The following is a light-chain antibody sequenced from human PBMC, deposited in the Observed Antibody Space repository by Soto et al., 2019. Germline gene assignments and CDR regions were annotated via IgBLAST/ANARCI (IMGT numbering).Light chain of an antibody. CDR3: SSYAGSNNVV. J-gene: IGLJ2*01. CDR1: SSAVGGYNY. CDR2: EVN. Sequence: QSALTQPPSASGSPGQSVTISCTGTSSAVGGYNYVSWYQQHPGKAPKLMIYEVNKRPSGVPDRFSGSKSGNTASLTVSGLQAEDEADYCCSSYAGSNNVVFGGGTKLTVL. V-gene: IGLV2-8*01.